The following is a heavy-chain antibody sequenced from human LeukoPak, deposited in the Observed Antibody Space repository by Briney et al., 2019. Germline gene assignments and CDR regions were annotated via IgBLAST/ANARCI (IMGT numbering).Heavy chain of an antibody. CDR2: IHYSGST. J-gene: IGHJ2*01. CDR1: GASISSSSYY. V-gene: IGHV4-39*07. CDR3: ARDSPKYLGGKSYAFVGAWYFDL. D-gene: IGHD5-18*01. Sequence: SETLSLTCTVSGASISSSSYYWGWIRQPPGKGPEWIGSIHYSGSTYYNPSLKSRVSISVDTSKNQFSLKLNSVTAADTAVYYCARDSPKYLGGKSYAFVGAWYFDLWGRGTLVTVSS.